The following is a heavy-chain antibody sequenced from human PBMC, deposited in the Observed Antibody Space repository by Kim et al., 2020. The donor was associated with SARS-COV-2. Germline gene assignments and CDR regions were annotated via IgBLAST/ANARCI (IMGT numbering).Heavy chain of an antibody. CDR3: LAQHIVVVTDDAFDI. V-gene: IGHV3-15*01. D-gene: IGHD2-21*02. J-gene: IGHJ3*02. CDR2: IKSKTDGGTT. CDR1: GFTFSNAW. Sequence: GGSLRLSCAASGFTFSNAWMSWVRQATGKGLEWVGRIKSKTDGGTTDYAAPVKGRFTISRDDSKNTLYLEMNSLKTEDTAVYYCLAQHIVVVTDDAFDIWGQGTMVAVS.